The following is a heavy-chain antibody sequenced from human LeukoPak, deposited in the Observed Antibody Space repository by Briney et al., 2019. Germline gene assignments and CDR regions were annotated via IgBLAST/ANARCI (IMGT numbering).Heavy chain of an antibody. Sequence: GGSLRLSCEATGFTFGSYSMNWVRQAPGRGLEWVSSISSSSRYIYNADSAKGRFTISRDNAKNSVYLQMNSLRADDTAVYYCARDRGDMTNVWAYWGQGTLVTVSS. CDR2: ISSSSRYI. V-gene: IGHV3-21*01. CDR1: GFTFGSYS. CDR3: ARDRGDMTNVWAY. D-gene: IGHD2-21*02. J-gene: IGHJ4*02.